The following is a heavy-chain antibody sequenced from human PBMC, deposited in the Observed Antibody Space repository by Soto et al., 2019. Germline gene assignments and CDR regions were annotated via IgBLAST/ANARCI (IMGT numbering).Heavy chain of an antibody. CDR1: GFTFTTYA. CDR3: AKGDFDSESYNWFDP. J-gene: IGHJ5*02. D-gene: IGHD2-21*01. Sequence: GGSLRLSCVASGFTFTTYAMSWVRQAPGKGLEWVSSISGSGGATYYADSVKGRVTISRDNSKNTLHLRMNSLRAEDTAVYYCAKGDFDSESYNWFDPWGQGTLVTVSS. V-gene: IGHV3-23*01. CDR2: ISGSGGAT.